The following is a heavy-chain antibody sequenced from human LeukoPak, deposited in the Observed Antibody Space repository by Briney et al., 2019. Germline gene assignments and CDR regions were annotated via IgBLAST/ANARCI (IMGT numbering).Heavy chain of an antibody. CDR2: INHSGST. V-gene: IGHV4-34*01. Sequence: PSETLSLTCAVYGGSFSGYYWSWIRQPPGKGLEWIGEINHSGSTNYNPSLKSRVTISVDTSKNQFSLKLSSVTAADTAVYYCARHPESRDWFDPWGQGTLVTVSS. CDR1: GGSFSGYY. J-gene: IGHJ5*02. CDR3: ARHPESRDWFDP.